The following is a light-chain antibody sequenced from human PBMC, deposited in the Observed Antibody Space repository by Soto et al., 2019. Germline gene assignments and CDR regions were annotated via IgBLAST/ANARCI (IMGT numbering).Light chain of an antibody. CDR1: ESISIY. Sequence: DLQMTQSPSSLSAFVGDRVTITCRTSESISIYLNWYQQKPGQAPKFVIHAASTLQSGVPSRFSGSGSGTDFTLTISSLQPEDFVTYYCQQTYKTPITFGGGTKVEMK. CDR2: AAS. V-gene: IGKV1-39*01. J-gene: IGKJ4*01. CDR3: QQTYKTPIT.